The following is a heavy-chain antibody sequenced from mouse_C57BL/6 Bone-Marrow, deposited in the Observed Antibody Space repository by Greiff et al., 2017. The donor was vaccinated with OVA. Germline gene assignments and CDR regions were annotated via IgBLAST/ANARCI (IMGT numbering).Heavy chain of an antibody. V-gene: IGHV7-1*01. CDR2: SRNKANDYTT. CDR3: ARDAYGNYPFAY. J-gene: IGHJ3*01. CDR1: GFTFSDFY. D-gene: IGHD2-1*01. Sequence: EVKLMESGGGLVQSGRSLRLSCATSGFTFSDFYMEWVRQAPGKGLEWIAASRNKANDYTTEYSASVKGRFIVSRDTSQSILYLQMNALRAEDTAIYYCARDAYGNYPFAYWGQGTLVTVSA.